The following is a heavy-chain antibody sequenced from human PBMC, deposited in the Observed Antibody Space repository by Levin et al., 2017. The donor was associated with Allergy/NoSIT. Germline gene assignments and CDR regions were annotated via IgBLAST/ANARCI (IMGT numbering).Heavy chain of an antibody. CDR1: GYTFTGYY. CDR3: ARGYCSGGSCYSRPNWFEP. CDR2: INPNSGGT. J-gene: IGHJ5*02. D-gene: IGHD2-15*01. Sequence: GASVKVSCKASGYTFTGYYMHWVRQAPGQGLEWMGWINPNSGGTNYAQKFQGRVTMTRDTSISTAYMELSRLRSDDTAVYYCARGYCSGGSCYSRPNWFEPWGQGTLVTVSS. V-gene: IGHV1-2*02.